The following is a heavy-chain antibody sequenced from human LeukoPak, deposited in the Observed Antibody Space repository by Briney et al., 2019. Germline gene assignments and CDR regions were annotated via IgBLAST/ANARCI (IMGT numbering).Heavy chain of an antibody. D-gene: IGHD7-27*01. CDR1: EFDFSPYP. J-gene: IGHJ3*01. Sequence: PGRSLRLSCAASEFDFSPYPIHWVRQAPGKGLEWVALISYDVNTKYYAGSVKGRFTISRDNSKNTLFLQMNSLRPEDTAVYYCARAWGYDSFDLWGQGTMVTISS. V-gene: IGHV3-30-3*01. CDR3: ARAWGYDSFDL. CDR2: ISYDVNTK.